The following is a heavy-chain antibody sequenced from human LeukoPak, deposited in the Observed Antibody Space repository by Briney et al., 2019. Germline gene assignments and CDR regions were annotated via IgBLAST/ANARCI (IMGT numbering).Heavy chain of an antibody. CDR3: ARALYGIVGATCPDH. Sequence: PSEPLSLTCTVSGGSISSSSYYWGWIRQPPGKGLERIGSIYYSGSTYYNPALKSRVTESVNTSKTQFSLKLSSVTAADTAVYYCARALYGIVGATCPDHWGQGTLVTVSS. V-gene: IGHV4-39*01. CDR1: GGSISSSSYY. J-gene: IGHJ4*02. D-gene: IGHD1-26*01. CDR2: IYYSGST.